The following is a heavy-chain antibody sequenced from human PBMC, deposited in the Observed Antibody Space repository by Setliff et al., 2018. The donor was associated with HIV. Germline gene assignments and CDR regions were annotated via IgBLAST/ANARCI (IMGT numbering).Heavy chain of an antibody. V-gene: IGHV1-45*02. CDR1: GYTFTYRY. D-gene: IGHD2-8*01. CDR2: ITPFNGNT. J-gene: IGHJ4*02. CDR3: ATGGASMEIDS. Sequence: SVKVSCKASGYTFTYRYLHWVRQAPGQALEWMGWITPFNGNTNYAQKFQGRVTITADTSIDTAYMDLSSLTSEDTAVYHCATGGASMEIDSWGQGTLVTVSS.